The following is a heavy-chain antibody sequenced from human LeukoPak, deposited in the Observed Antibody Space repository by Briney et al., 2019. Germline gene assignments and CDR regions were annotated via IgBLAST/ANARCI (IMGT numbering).Heavy chain of an antibody. J-gene: IGHJ4*02. CDR3: AKDTGYDFWSGYRYSGFDY. D-gene: IGHD3-3*01. Sequence: GGSLRLSCAASGFTFSSYAMSWVRQAPGKGLEWVSAISGSGGSTYYADSVKGRFTISRDNSKNTLYLQMNSLRAEDTAVYYCAKDTGYDFWSGYRYSGFDYWGQGTLVTASS. CDR1: GFTFSSYA. V-gene: IGHV3-23*01. CDR2: ISGSGGST.